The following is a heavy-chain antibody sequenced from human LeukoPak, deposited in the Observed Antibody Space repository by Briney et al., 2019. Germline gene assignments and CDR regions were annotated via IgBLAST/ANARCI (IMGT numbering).Heavy chain of an antibody. V-gene: IGHV3-48*01. D-gene: IGHD4-17*01. J-gene: IGHJ4*02. CDR3: ARGLYGDYGGYFDY. CDR1: GFTFSSYS. Sequence: GASLRLSCAASGFTFSSYSMNWVRQAPGKGLEWVSYISSSSSAIYYADSVKGRFTISRDNAKNSLYLQMNSLRAEDTAVYYCARGLYGDYGGYFDYWGQGTLVTVSS. CDR2: ISSSSSAI.